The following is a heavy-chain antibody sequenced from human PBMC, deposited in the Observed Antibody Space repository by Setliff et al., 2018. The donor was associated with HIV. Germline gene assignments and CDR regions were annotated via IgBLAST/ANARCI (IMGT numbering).Heavy chain of an antibody. CDR2: ISPAGSFM. J-gene: IGHJ5*02. CDR3: ARGSPGVVIIPDS. Sequence: GGSLRLSCAASGFAFSGYSMTWVRQAPGKGLEWVASISPAGSFMYYRDSLKGRFTISRDDAKTSLNLQMNSLKVEDTAIYFCARGSPGVVIIPDSWGQGTLVTVS. D-gene: IGHD3-22*01. CDR1: GFAFSGYS. V-gene: IGHV3-21*01.